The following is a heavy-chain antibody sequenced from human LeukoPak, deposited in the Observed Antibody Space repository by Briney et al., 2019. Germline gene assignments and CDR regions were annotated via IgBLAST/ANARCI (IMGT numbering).Heavy chain of an antibody. CDR2: IRYDGSNK. CDR3: ARPASAIGSGSYGNWFDP. J-gene: IGHJ5*02. CDR1: GFTFSSYG. Sequence: TGGSLRLSCAASGFTFSSYGMHWVRQAPGKGLEWVAFIRYDGSNKYYADSVKGRFTISRDNSKNTLYLQMNSLRAEDTAVYYCARPASAIGSGSYGNWFDPWGQGTLVTVSS. D-gene: IGHD3-10*01. V-gene: IGHV3-30*02.